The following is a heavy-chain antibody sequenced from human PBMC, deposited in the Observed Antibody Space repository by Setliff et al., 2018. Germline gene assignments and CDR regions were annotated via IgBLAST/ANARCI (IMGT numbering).Heavy chain of an antibody. Sequence: PGGSLRLSCAASAFTFNKYAVTWLRQAPGKGLEWVSSITVSGHTTYADSVEGRFSISRDNSRNTLYLQMNSLRAEDTASYFCSRDPNGDYVGAFDPWGQGALVTVSS. J-gene: IGHJ5*02. V-gene: IGHV3-23*01. D-gene: IGHD4-17*01. CDR2: ITVSGHTT. CDR1: AFTFNKYA. CDR3: SRDPNGDYVGAFDP.